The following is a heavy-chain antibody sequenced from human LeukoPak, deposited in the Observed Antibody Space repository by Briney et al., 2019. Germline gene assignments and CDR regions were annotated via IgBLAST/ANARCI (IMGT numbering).Heavy chain of an antibody. CDR1: GGTFSSYA. J-gene: IGHJ3*02. D-gene: IGHD2-15*01. CDR3: ARDRVAATDAFDI. Sequence: SVKVSCKASGGTFSSYAISWVRQAPGQGLEWMGRIIPIFGTANYAQKFQGRVTITTDQSTSTAYMELSSLRSEDTAVYYCARDRVAATDAFDIWGQGTMVTVSS. CDR2: IIPIFGTA. V-gene: IGHV1-69*05.